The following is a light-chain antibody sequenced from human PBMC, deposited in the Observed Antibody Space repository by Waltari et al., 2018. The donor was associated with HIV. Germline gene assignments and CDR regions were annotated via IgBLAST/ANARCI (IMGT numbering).Light chain of an antibody. CDR3: QQYGTSPYT. V-gene: IGKV3-20*01. CDR1: RSVSSNY. Sequence: EHVLTQSPGTLSLSPGERATLSCSARRSVSSNYLTWYQQRPGQAPRLLIYAASTRAPAIPDRFSGSGSGTDFTLTISRLEPEDFAVYYCQQYGTSPYTFGQGTKVEI. CDR2: AAS. J-gene: IGKJ2*01.